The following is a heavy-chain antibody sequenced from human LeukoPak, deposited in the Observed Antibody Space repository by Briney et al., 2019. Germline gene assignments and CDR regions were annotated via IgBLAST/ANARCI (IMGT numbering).Heavy chain of an antibody. CDR2: ISCSGGST. CDR3: AKDGVSSIKYYYDSSGYYYDN. D-gene: IGHD3-22*01. V-gene: IGHV3-23*01. CDR1: GFTFSSYA. Sequence: GGSLRLSCAASGFTFSSYAMSWVRQAPGKGLDWVSAISCSGGSTYYADSVKGRFTISRDNSKNTLYLQMKSLRAEDTAVYYCAKDGVSSIKYYYDSSGYYYDNWGQGTLVTVSS. J-gene: IGHJ4*02.